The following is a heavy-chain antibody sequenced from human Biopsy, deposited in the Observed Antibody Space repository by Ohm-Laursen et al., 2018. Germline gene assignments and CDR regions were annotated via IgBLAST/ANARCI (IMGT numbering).Heavy chain of an antibody. CDR2: TWDDGSHQ. J-gene: IGHJ4*02. CDR1: GFNFSAYG. D-gene: IGHD3-10*01. V-gene: IGHV3-33*01. CDR3: VTDRLDDITKVRGIMTD. Sequence: SLRLSCSASGFNFSAYGMRWVRQAPDKGLEWVALTWDDGSHQYYADSVKGRFTISRDNSKNSLYLHINTLRVEDTAVYYCVTDRLDDITKVRGIMTDWGQGTLVIVSS.